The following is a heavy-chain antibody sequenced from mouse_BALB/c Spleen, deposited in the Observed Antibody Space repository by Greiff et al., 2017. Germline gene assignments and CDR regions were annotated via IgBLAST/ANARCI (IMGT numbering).Heavy chain of an antibody. D-gene: IGHD4-1*01. CDR2: IRSKSNNYAT. CDR1: GFTFNTYA. V-gene: IGHV10-1*02. CDR3: VRSGYYFDY. Sequence: EVQLVESGGGLVQPKGSLKLSCAASGFTFNTYAMNWVRQAPGKGLEWVARIRSKSNNYATYYADSVKDRFTISRDDSQSMLYLQMNNLKTEDTAMYYCVRSGYYFDYWGQGTTLTVSS. J-gene: IGHJ2*01.